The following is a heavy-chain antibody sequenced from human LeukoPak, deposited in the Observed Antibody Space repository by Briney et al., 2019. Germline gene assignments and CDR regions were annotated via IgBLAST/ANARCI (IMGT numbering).Heavy chain of an antibody. V-gene: IGHV3-7*04. CDR3: ARNRGWQQFDY. D-gene: IGHD6-13*01. Sequence: GGSLRLSCAASGFTFSSYWMDWVRQAPGKGLEWVANIKEDGGAKNYVDSVKGRFTISRDNAKDSVYLQTNSLRAEDTALYYCARNRGWQQFDYWGRGTLVTVSS. CDR1: GFTFSSYW. J-gene: IGHJ4*02. CDR2: IKEDGGAK.